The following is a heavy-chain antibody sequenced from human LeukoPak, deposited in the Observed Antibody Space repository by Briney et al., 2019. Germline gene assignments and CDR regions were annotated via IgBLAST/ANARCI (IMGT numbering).Heavy chain of an antibody. J-gene: IGHJ6*02. V-gene: IGHV3-23*01. CDR1: GGSISSGGYY. CDR3: AKAKSYYDSSGYYYGMDV. Sequence: ETLSLTCTVSGGSISSGGYYWSWVRQAPGKGLEWISTISGGGDSTYYADSVKGRFTISRDNSKNTLYLQMNSLRAEDTAVYYCAKAKSYYDSSGYYYGMDVWGLGTTVTVSS. CDR2: ISGGGDST. D-gene: IGHD3-22*01.